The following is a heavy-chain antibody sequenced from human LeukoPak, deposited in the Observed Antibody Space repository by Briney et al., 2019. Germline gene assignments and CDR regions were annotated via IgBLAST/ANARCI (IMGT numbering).Heavy chain of an antibody. CDR3: ARRGPDGIDY. CDR1: GYTFSSYG. Sequence: ASVRASCKASGYTFSSYGITWARQAPGQGLERMGWISAYNGNTNYAQKLQGRVTMTTDTSTSTAYMELRSLRSDDTAVYYCARRGPDGIDYWGQGTLVTVSS. V-gene: IGHV1-18*01. J-gene: IGHJ4*02. CDR2: ISAYNGNT. D-gene: IGHD1-26*01.